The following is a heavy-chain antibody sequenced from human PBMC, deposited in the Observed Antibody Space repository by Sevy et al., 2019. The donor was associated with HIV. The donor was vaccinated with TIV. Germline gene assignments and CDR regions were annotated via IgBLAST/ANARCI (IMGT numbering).Heavy chain of an antibody. CDR3: ARGGGTYYYDSSGYYYGSHDAFDI. V-gene: IGHV3-30-3*01. CDR1: GFTFSSYA. Sequence: GGSLRLSCAASGFTFSSYAMHWVRQAPGKGLEWVAVISYDGSNKHYADSVKGRFTISRDNSKNTLYLQMNSLRAEDTAVYYCARGGGTYYYDSSGYYYGSHDAFDIWGQGTMVTVSS. CDR2: ISYDGSNK. J-gene: IGHJ3*02. D-gene: IGHD3-22*01.